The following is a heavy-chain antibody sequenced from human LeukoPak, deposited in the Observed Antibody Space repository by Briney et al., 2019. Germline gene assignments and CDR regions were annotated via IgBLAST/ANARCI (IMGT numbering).Heavy chain of an antibody. Sequence: GGSLRLSCAASGFTFSSYGMHWVRQAPGKGLEWVAVISYDGSNKYYADSVKGRFTISRDNSKNTLYLQMNSLRAEDTAVYYCAKDMRFGGPLDYWGQGTLVTVSS. D-gene: IGHD3-16*01. CDR3: AKDMRFGGPLDY. V-gene: IGHV3-30*18. CDR2: ISYDGSNK. CDR1: GFTFSSYG. J-gene: IGHJ4*02.